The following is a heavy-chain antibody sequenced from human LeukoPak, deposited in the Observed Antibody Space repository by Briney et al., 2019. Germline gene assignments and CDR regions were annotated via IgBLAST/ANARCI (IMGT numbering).Heavy chain of an antibody. D-gene: IGHD5-24*01. V-gene: IGHV3-23*01. CDR1: GFTFSDYY. CDR3: AKVAEMDTILGKFDN. Sequence: GGSLRLSCAASGFTFSDYYMSWIRQAPGKGLEWVSAISGNGGRTYYADSVKGRFTISRDNSRNTLFLQMNSLRAEDTAVYYCAKVAEMDTILGKFDNWGQGTLVTVSS. CDR2: ISGNGGRT. J-gene: IGHJ5*02.